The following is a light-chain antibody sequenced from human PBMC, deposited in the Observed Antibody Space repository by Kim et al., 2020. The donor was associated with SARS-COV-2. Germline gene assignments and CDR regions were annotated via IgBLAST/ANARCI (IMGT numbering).Light chain of an antibody. V-gene: IGLV1-44*01. CDR3: AAWDDSLNGWV. CDR2: CNN. J-gene: IGLJ3*02. Sequence: GQRVTISCSGSSSNIGSNTVTWYQQLPGTAPKLLIYCNNQRPSGVPGRFSGSKSGTSASLAISGLQSEDEANYYCAAWDDSLNGWVFGGGTKLTVL. CDR1: SSNIGSNT.